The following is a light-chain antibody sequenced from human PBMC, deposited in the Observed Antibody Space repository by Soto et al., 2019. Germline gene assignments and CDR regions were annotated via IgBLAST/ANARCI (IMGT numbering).Light chain of an antibody. CDR1: LPISHY. J-gene: IGKJ2*03. CDR2: AAS. CDR3: PVSAFLLLS. Sequence: SLSASVGDRVTITLRASLPISHYIAWYQQQPGKIANLLIYAASTLLAGVASRVSGSGSGTDFTLTIIFLQPEDGIAYCSPVSAFLLLSF. V-gene: IGKV1-27*01.